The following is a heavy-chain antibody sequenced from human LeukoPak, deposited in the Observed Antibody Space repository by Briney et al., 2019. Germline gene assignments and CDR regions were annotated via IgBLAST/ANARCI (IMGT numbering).Heavy chain of an antibody. J-gene: IGHJ6*02. CDR3: AKMPRYSGSYYRYYYYGMDV. CDR1: GFTFSSYA. V-gene: IGHV3-23*01. D-gene: IGHD1-26*01. CDR2: ISGSGGST. Sequence: GGSLRLSCAASGFTFSSYAMSWVRQPPGEGLGWVSAISGSGGSTYYADSVKGRFTISRDNSKNTLYLQMNSLRAEDTAVYYCAKMPRYSGSYYRYYYYGMDVWGQGTTVTVSS.